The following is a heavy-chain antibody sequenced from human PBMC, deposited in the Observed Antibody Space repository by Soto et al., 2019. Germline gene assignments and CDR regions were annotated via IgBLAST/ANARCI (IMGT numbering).Heavy chain of an antibody. D-gene: IGHD5-18*01. J-gene: IGHJ4*02. V-gene: IGHV4-39*01. Sequence: SETLSLTCTVSGGSISSSSYYWGWIRQPPGKGLEWIGSIYYSGSTYYNPSLKSRVTISVDTSKNQFSLKLSSVTAADTAVYYCARQGRIQLRQGHDYWGQGTLVTVSS. CDR1: GGSISSSSYY. CDR3: ARQGRIQLRQGHDY. CDR2: IYYSGST.